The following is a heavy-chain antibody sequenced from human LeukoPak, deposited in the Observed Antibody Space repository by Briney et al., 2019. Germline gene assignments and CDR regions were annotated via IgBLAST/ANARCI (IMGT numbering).Heavy chain of an antibody. V-gene: IGHV3-7*01. J-gene: IGHJ4*02. CDR2: LKQDGGEK. CDR3: ARAGDLGIPVCGDY. D-gene: IGHD3-16*02. CDR1: GFTFSSYW. Sequence: PGGSLRLSCAASGFTFSSYWMSWVRQTPGKGLEWVANLKQDGGEKYYVDSVKGRFTISRDNAKNSLYLQMNSLRADDSAVYYCARAGDLGIPVCGDYWGQGTLVAVSS.